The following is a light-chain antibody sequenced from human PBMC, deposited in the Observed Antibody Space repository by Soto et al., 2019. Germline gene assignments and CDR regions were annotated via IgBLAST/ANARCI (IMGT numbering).Light chain of an antibody. CDR1: SSDVGGYNF. Sequence: QSALAQPPSASGSPGQSVTISCTGTSSDVGGYNFVAWYQQHPGKAPKLMIYEVTKRPSGVPDRFSGSKSGNTASLTVSGLQAEDEADYYCSSFGGSSNLIFGGGTKLTVI. CDR2: EVT. V-gene: IGLV2-8*01. CDR3: SSFGGSSNLI. J-gene: IGLJ2*01.